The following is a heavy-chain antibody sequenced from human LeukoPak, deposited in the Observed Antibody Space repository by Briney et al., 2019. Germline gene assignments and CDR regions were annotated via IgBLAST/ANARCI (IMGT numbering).Heavy chain of an antibody. CDR2: TYYRSKWYN. CDR3: ARGGYSSGWMTGYMDV. Sequence: SQTLSLTCAISGDSVSSNSAAWNWISQSPSRGLECLGRTYYRSKWYNDYAVSVKSRITINPDTSKNQFSLQLNSVTPEDTAVYYSARGGYSSGWMTGYMDVWGKGTTVTISS. D-gene: IGHD6-19*01. V-gene: IGHV6-1*01. CDR1: GDSVSSNSAA. J-gene: IGHJ6*03.